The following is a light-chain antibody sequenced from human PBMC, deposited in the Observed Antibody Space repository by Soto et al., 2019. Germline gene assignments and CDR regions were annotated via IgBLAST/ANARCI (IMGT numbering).Light chain of an antibody. CDR1: QSVRSSY. V-gene: IGKV3-20*01. CDR3: QQYGNSRGT. CDR2: GAS. Sequence: IVLTQSPGTLSLSPGERATLSCRASQSVRSSYLAWYQQKPGQAPRLLIYGASSRATGIPDRFSGSGSGTDFTLTISGLEPEDFAVYYCQQYGNSRGTFGQGTKVDIK. J-gene: IGKJ1*01.